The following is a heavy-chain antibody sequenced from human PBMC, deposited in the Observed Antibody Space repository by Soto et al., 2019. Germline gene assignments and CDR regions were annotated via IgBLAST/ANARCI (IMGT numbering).Heavy chain of an antibody. CDR1: GGSISNYY. CDR2: IFYSGNT. V-gene: IGHV4-59*08. CDR3: ARHAPGGPFDS. Sequence: PSETLSLTRPVSGGSISNYYWSWNRQPPGRGLEWIGHIFYSGNTNYNPSLNSRVTLSVDTSKNQFSLKLTSVTAADTAVYYCARHAPGGPFDSWGQGTLVTVS. J-gene: IGHJ4*02.